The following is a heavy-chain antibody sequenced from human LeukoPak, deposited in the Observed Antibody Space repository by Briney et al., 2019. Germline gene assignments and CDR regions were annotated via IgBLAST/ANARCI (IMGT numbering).Heavy chain of an antibody. Sequence: QPGGSLRLSCGASGFSFRRYWMTWVRQPPGKGAEGVANIKQDERERYSVDSVKGRFTISRENDKNSVYLEMKSLRAEDTALYYCARLSAYYYGSYFYYYMDVWGKGTPVTVSS. CDR2: IKQDERER. CDR3: ARLSAYYYGSYFYYYMDV. D-gene: IGHD3-10*01. J-gene: IGHJ6*03. CDR1: GFSFRRYW. V-gene: IGHV3-7*01.